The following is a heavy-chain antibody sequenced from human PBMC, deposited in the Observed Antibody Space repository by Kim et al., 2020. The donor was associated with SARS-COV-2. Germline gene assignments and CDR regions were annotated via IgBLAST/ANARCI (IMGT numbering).Heavy chain of an antibody. CDR2: ISSSSSYI. D-gene: IGHD1-26*01. CDR1: GFTFSSYS. CDR3: ARDSVVGAMVYYYGMDV. J-gene: IGHJ6*02. Sequence: GGSLRLSCAASGFTFSSYSMNWVRQAPGKGLEWVSSISSSSSYIYYADSVKGRFTISRDNAKNSLYLQMNSLRAEDTAVYYCARDSVVGAMVYYYGMDVWGQGTTVTVSS. V-gene: IGHV3-21*01.